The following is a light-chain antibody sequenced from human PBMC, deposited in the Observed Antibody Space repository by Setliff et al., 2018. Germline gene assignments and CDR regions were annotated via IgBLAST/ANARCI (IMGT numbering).Light chain of an antibody. CDR1: SSDVGSYDF. CDR3: LSYTSKTTHAL. V-gene: IGLV2-14*01. CDR2: EVS. Sequence: QSALTQPASVSGSPGQSITISCSGTSSDVGSYDFVSWYQQHPGKAPKLMIYEVSKRPSGVSDRFSGSKSGNTASLTISGLQAEDEADYYCLSYTSKTTHALFGGGTKVTVL. J-gene: IGLJ2*01.